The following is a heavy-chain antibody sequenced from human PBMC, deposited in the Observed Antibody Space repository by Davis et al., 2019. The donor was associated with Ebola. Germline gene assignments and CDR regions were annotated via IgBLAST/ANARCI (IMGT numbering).Heavy chain of an antibody. CDR3: VRDPALVVTGGGWFFGL. CDR2: ISSSSNYI. J-gene: IGHJ2*01. D-gene: IGHD2-21*02. CDR1: GFTFSNNA. Sequence: GGSLRLSCAASGFTFSNNAMSWVRQAPGKGLEWVSFISSSSNYIYYADSVKGRFTVSRDNAKNSLYLQMNSLRAEDTAVYYCVRDPALVVTGGGWFFGLWGRGTLVTVSS. V-gene: IGHV3-21*01.